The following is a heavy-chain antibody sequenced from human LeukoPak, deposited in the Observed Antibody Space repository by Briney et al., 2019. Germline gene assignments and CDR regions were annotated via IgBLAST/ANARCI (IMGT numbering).Heavy chain of an antibody. Sequence: PSETLSLTCTVSGGSISSSTYYWGWIRQPPGKGLEWIGSIYYRRNSYYNPSLKSRVTILVDTSKNQFSLELSSVTAADTAVYYCARDYGSGRRYYYMDVWGKGTTVTVSS. CDR1: GGSISSSTYY. V-gene: IGHV4-39*07. D-gene: IGHD3-10*01. J-gene: IGHJ6*03. CDR3: ARDYGSGRRYYYMDV. CDR2: IYYRRNS.